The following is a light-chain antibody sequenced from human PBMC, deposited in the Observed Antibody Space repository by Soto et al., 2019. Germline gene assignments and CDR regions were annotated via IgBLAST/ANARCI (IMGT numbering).Light chain of an antibody. J-gene: IGKJ1*01. Sequence: EIVLTHSPATLSLSPCERATLSCRASQSVSSYLAWYQQKPGQAPRLLIYDASNRATGIPARFSGSGSGTDFTLTISSLQSEDFTVYSCLQYHNLWAFGQGTKVDIK. CDR3: LQYHNLWA. V-gene: IGKV3-11*01. CDR1: QSVSSY. CDR2: DAS.